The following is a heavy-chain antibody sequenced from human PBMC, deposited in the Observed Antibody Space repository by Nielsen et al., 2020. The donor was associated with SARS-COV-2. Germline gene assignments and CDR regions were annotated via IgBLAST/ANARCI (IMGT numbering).Heavy chain of an antibody. J-gene: IGHJ6*02. Sequence: SVNVSCKASGYSFSRYPMNWVRQAPGQGLEWMGWIDTNIGKPTPAQGFTGRFVFSSDTSVSTASLQISTLRAEDTAVYYCARENSGPGGTASYGMDLWGQGTTVTVSS. CDR3: ARENSGPGGTASYGMDL. V-gene: IGHV7-4-1*02. CDR2: IDTNIGKP. CDR1: GYSFSRYP. D-gene: IGHD3-10*01.